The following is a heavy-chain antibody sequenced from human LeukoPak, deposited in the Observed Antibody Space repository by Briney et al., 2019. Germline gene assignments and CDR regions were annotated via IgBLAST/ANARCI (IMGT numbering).Heavy chain of an antibody. CDR1: GFTFSSYT. Sequence: GGSLRLSCAASGFTFSSYTMSWVRLAPGKGLEWVSLIYGGGDTTYYADSVKGRFTISRDNSKNMVFLQTNSLRAEDTAVYYCARRAAEIWGQGTLVTVSS. D-gene: IGHD6-13*01. V-gene: IGHV3-23*01. CDR2: IYGGGDTT. J-gene: IGHJ1*01. CDR3: ARRAAEI.